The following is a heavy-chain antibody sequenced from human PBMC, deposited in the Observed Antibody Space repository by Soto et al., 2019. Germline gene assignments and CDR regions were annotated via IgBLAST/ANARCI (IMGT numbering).Heavy chain of an antibody. CDR1: GDSFSTFT. CDR2: IVPIFQTA. Sequence: QVQLVQSGAAVNRPGSSVRVSCKASGDSFSTFTLTWMLQAPGQGLEWRGGIVPIFQTANYARKFQGRLTFTADESTTTANMELSSLLSEDTDMYFCATTRDLTSWGAFDYWGQGTMVNVS. CDR3: ATTRDLTSWGAFDY. J-gene: IGHJ4*02. V-gene: IGHV1-69*01. D-gene: IGHD3-16*01.